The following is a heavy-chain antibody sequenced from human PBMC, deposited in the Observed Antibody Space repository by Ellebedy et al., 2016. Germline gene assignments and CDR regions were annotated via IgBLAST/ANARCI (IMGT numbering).Heavy chain of an antibody. Sequence: GESLKISXATSGFSFSDHYIDWVRQAPGKGPEWVAAISDRGVNPYYADAVKGRFTISRDNSKSTLSLQMNSLRAEDTALYYCAKQLGYCSEGTCYFDFWGQGTPVTVSS. D-gene: IGHD2-15*01. CDR1: GFSFSDHY. V-gene: IGHV3-23*01. J-gene: IGHJ4*02. CDR2: ISDRGVNP. CDR3: AKQLGYCSEGTCYFDF.